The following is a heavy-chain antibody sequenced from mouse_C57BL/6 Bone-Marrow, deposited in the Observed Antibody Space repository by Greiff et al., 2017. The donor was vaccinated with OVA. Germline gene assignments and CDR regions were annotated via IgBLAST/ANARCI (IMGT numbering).Heavy chain of an antibody. Sequence: VQLKESGPELVKPGASVKISCKASGYSFTGYYMNWVKQSPEKSLEWIGEINPTTGGTTYNQKFKAKATLTVDKSSSTAYMQLTSLTSEDSAVYYCAFARATRFAYWGQGTLVTVSA. J-gene: IGHJ3*01. CDR1: GYSFTGYY. D-gene: IGHD3-1*01. CDR2: INPTTGGT. CDR3: AFARATRFAY. V-gene: IGHV1-42*01.